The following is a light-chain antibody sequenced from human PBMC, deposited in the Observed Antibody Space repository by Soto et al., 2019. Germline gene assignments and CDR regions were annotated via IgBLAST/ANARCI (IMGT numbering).Light chain of an antibody. Sequence: DIQMTQSPSSLSASVGDRVTITCRASQTISSYLTWYQQKPGQAPKLLIYAASSLQSGVPSRFSGSASGTDFTLTISSLQPEDFATYYCQQSYSAPLTFGPGTRVDLK. CDR1: QTISSY. J-gene: IGKJ3*01. V-gene: IGKV1-39*01. CDR3: QQSYSAPLT. CDR2: AAS.